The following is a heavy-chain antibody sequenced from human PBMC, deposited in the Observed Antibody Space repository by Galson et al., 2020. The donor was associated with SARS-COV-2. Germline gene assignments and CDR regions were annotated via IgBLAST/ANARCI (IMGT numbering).Heavy chain of an antibody. CDR3: ARHPVLRGVTTGFDY. J-gene: IGHJ4*02. V-gene: IGHV4-38-2*01. CDR2: IYHSGST. Sequence: SETLSLTCAVSGYSISSGYYWGWIRQPPGKGLEWIGSIYHSGSTYYNPSLKSRVTISVDTSKNQFSLKLSSVTAADTAVYYCARHPVLRGVTTGFDYWGQGTLVTVSS. CDR1: GYSISSGYY. D-gene: IGHD2-21*02.